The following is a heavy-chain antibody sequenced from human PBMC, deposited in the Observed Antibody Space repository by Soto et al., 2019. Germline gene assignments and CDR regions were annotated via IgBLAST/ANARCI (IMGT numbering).Heavy chain of an antibody. V-gene: IGHV3-23*01. J-gene: IGHJ4*02. D-gene: IGHD2-21*01. CDR3: AKVTIPEIDC. CDR2: ISGSATGI. Sequence: EVQLLETGGGLVQPGGSLRLSCAASGFYFSSYAMSWVRQVPGKGLEWVSAISGSATGIYYADSVKGRFTISRDNSKNTLYLQMNGLRADDTAMYYCAKVTIPEIDCWGQGTLVTVSS. CDR1: GFYFSSYA.